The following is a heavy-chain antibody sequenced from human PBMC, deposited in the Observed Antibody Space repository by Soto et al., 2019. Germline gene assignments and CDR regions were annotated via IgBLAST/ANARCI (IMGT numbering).Heavy chain of an antibody. J-gene: IGHJ5*02. Sequence: SETLSLTCAVYGGSFSGYYWSWIRQPPGKGLEWIGEINHSGSTNYNPSLKSRVTISVDTSKNQFSLKLSSVTAADTAVYYCASLYSSGWHNWFDPWGQGTLVTVS. D-gene: IGHD6-19*01. CDR3: ASLYSSGWHNWFDP. V-gene: IGHV4-34*01. CDR1: GGSFSGYY. CDR2: INHSGST.